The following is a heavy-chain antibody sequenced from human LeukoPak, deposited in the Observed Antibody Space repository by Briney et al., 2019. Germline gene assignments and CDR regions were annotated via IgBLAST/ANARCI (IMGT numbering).Heavy chain of an antibody. CDR1: GFTFSSYS. CDR3: AKALGPTVGFFDY. CDR2: ISGSGGST. J-gene: IGHJ4*02. V-gene: IGHV3-23*01. Sequence: PGGSLRLSCAASGFTFSSYSMNWVRQAPGKGLEWVSGISGSGGSTYDADSVKGRFTISRDYFKNTLYLQMNSLRAEDTAIYYCAKALGPTVGFFDYWGQGTLVTVSS. D-gene: IGHD4-23*01.